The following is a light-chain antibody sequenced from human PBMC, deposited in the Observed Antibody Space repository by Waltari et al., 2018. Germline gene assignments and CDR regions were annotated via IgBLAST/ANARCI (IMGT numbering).Light chain of an antibody. J-gene: IGKJ3*01. CDR2: KAS. CDR1: QSISRW. CDR3: QHYNSFSALFT. Sequence: DIQITQTPSTVSAPVGDRVPSTCRASQSISRWLAGYHQKPGKVPKLLIHKASSLQSGVPSRFSGSGSETEFTLNITSLQPDDFATYYCQHYNSFSALFTFGPGTQVDIK. V-gene: IGKV1-5*03.